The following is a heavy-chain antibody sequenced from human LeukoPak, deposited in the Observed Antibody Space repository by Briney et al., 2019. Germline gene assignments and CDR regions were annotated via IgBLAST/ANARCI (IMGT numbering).Heavy chain of an antibody. D-gene: IGHD2-15*01. V-gene: IGHV3-74*03. CDR2: ITPDGNAA. CDR1: GFTFSGHW. J-gene: IGHJ4*02. Sequence: GGSLRLSCVASGFTFSGHWMHWVRQVPGKGPMAVSRITPDGNAAAYADSVKGRFTISRDNAKNTLYLEMNSLTAKDTALYHCKRSAYSNGYDYWGQGTLVTVSS. CDR3: KRSAYSNGYDY.